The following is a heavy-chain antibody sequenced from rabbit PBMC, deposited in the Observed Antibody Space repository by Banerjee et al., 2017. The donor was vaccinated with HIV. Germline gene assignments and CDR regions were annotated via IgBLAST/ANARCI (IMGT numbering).Heavy chain of an antibody. V-gene: IGHV1S45*01. CDR2: INTSSGNT. CDR1: GFSFSNKYV. D-gene: IGHD6-1*01. Sequence: QQQLEESGGDLVKPEGSLTLTCTASGFSFSNKYVMCWVRQAPGKGLEWIACINTSSGNTVYASWAKGRFTISKTSSTTVTLQMTSLTAADTATYFCARGGGYADYGYATYFSCWGPGTLVTVS. J-gene: IGHJ4*01. CDR3: ARGGGYADYGYATYFSC.